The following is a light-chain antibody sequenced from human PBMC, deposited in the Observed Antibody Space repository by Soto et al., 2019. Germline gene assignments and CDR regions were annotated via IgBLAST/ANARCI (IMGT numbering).Light chain of an antibody. V-gene: IGKV3-20*01. CDR2: GAS. J-gene: IGKJ1*01. CDR3: QQYGSSPWT. Sequence: EIVLTQSPATLSLSPGERVTLSCRASQSVSSYLAWYQQKPGQAPRLLIYGASSRATGIPDRFSGSGSGTDFTPTISRLEPEDFAVYYCQQYGSSPWTFGQGTKVDI. CDR1: QSVSSY.